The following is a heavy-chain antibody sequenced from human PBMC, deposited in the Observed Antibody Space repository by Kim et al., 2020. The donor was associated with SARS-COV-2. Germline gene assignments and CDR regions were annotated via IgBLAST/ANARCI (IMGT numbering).Heavy chain of an antibody. J-gene: IGHJ5*02. CDR3: AIGPPYCRTTSCENWFDP. V-gene: IGHV1-24*01. D-gene: IGHD2-2*01. CDR1: GYTLTELS. Sequence: ASVKVSCKVSGYTLTELSMHWVRQAPGKGLEWMGGFDPEDGETIYAQKFQGRVTMTEDTSTDTAYMELSSLRSEDTAVYICAIGPPYCRTTSCENWFDPWGQGTLVTVSS. CDR2: FDPEDGET.